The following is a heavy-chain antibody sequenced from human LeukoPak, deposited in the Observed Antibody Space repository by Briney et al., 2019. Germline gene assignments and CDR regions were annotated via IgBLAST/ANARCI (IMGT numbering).Heavy chain of an antibody. CDR2: ISYNSDTI. CDR3: AKDYCGGDCYSGWYFDL. D-gene: IGHD2-21*02. Sequence: GRSLRLSCAASGFTFDDYAMHWVRQAPGKGLEWVSGISYNSDTIAYADSVKGLFTISRDNAKNSLYLQMNSLRAEDTALYYCAKDYCGGDCYSGWYFDLWGRGTLVTVSS. V-gene: IGHV3-9*01. J-gene: IGHJ2*01. CDR1: GFTFDDYA.